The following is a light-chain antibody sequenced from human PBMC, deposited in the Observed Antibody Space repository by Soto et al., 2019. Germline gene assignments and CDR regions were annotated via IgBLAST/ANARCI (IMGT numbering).Light chain of an antibody. Sequence: DIQMTQSPSSLSASVGDRVTITCRASQSISNYLNWYQQTPGKAPKLLIYSASTLQSGVPSRFSGSGSGTDFTLTISSLQPGDFATYYCQQGYRTPLTFGQGTRLEIK. CDR3: QQGYRTPLT. J-gene: IGKJ5*01. CDR1: QSISNY. V-gene: IGKV1-39*01. CDR2: SAS.